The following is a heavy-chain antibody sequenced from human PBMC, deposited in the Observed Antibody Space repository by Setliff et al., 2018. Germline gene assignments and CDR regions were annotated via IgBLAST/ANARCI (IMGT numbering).Heavy chain of an antibody. CDR3: AKTWIRGVRPAYFDH. V-gene: IGHV3-7*01. J-gene: IGHJ4*02. CDR1: GFTFSSFW. D-gene: IGHD3-10*01. Sequence: GGSLRLSCAASGFTFSSFWMSWVRQAPGKGLEWVANIKQDGGDKYYVDSVKGRFTISRDNAKNSVYLQMNSLRAEDTAVYYCAKTWIRGVRPAYFDHWGQGALVTSPQ. CDR2: IKQDGGDK.